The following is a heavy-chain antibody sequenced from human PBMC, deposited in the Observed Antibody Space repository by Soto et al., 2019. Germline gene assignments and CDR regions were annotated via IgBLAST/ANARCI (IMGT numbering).Heavy chain of an antibody. V-gene: IGHV4-34*01. Sequence: PSETLSLTCAVYGGSFSGYYWSWIRKPPGKGLEWIGEINHSGSTNYNPSLKSRVTISVDTSKNQFSLKLSSVTAADTAVYYCASSLYVGVNYWGQGTLVTVSS. CDR2: INHSGST. J-gene: IGHJ4*02. CDR3: ASSLYVGVNY. CDR1: GGSFSGYY. D-gene: IGHD2-21*01.